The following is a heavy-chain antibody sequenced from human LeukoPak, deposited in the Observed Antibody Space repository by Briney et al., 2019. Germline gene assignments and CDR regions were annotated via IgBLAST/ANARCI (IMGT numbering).Heavy chain of an antibody. CDR3: ARDSSSWYSAGY. J-gene: IGHJ4*02. V-gene: IGHV3-21*01. CDR1: GFTFSSYS. CDR2: ISSSSSYI. Sequence: GGSLRLSCAASGFTFSSYSMNWVRQAPGKGLEWVSPISSSSSYIYYADSVKGRFTISRDNAKNSLYLQMNSLRAEDTAVYYCARDSSSWYSAGYWGQGTLVTVSS. D-gene: IGHD6-13*01.